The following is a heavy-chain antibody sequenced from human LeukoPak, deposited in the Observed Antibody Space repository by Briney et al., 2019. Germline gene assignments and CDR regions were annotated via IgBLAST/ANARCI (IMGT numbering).Heavy chain of an antibody. CDR3: ARLPLRGSWLDD. CDR2: ISGSGINT. CDR1: GFTFSSHA. Sequence: GGSLRLSCAASGFTFSSHAMSWVRQAPGKGLEWVSAISGSGINTYYADSVKGRFTISRDNSKNTLYLQMNSLRAEDTAVYYCARLPLRGSWLDDWGQGTLVTVSS. D-gene: IGHD3-10*01. V-gene: IGHV3-23*01. J-gene: IGHJ5*02.